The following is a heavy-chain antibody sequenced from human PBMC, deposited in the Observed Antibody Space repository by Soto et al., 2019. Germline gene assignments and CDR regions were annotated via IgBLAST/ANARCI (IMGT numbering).Heavy chain of an antibody. V-gene: IGHV3-9*01. CDR3: AKSGGKVRLDGWDLFDY. D-gene: IGHD5-12*01. Sequence: GGSLRLSCAASGFTFDDYAMHWVRQTPGKGLEWVSGIIWNSGSIGYADSVKGRFTISRDNAKNSLYLQMNSLRAEDTALYYCAKSGGKVRLDGWDLFDYWGQGTLVTVSS. CDR1: GFTFDDYA. CDR2: IIWNSGSI. J-gene: IGHJ4*02.